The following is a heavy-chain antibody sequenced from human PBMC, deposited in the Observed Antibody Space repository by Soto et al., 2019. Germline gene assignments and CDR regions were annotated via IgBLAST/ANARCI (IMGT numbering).Heavy chain of an antibody. J-gene: IGHJ4*02. Sequence: PGGSLRLSCAASGFTFSDYYTSWIRQAPGKGLEWVSYISSSSSYTNYADSVKGRFTISRDNAKNSLYLQMNSLRAEDTAVYYCARGTIAVAGTFDYWGQGTLVTVSS. V-gene: IGHV3-11*06. CDR3: ARGTIAVAGTFDY. D-gene: IGHD6-19*01. CDR1: GFTFSDYY. CDR2: ISSSSSYT.